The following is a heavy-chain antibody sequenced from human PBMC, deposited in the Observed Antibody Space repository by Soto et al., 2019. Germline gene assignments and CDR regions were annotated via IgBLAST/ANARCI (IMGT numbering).Heavy chain of an antibody. Sequence: GGSLRLSCAASGFTFSSYGMHWVRQAPGKGLEWVAVIWYDGSNKYYADSVKGRFTISRDNSKNTLYLQMNSLRAEDTAVYYCARDAIGYCSGGSCSVDYWGQGTLVTVSS. J-gene: IGHJ4*02. CDR3: ARDAIGYCSGGSCSVDY. CDR2: IWYDGSNK. D-gene: IGHD2-15*01. V-gene: IGHV3-33*01. CDR1: GFTFSSYG.